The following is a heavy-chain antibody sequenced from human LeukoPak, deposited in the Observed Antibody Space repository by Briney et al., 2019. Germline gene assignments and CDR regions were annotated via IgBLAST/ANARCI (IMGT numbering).Heavy chain of an antibody. CDR3: ARDDRYYYDSSGYYFG. J-gene: IGHJ4*02. CDR2: IIPILGIA. V-gene: IGHV1-69*04. Sequence: PVKVSCKASRGTLRSYTISWVRQAPGQGLEWMGRIIPILGIANYAQKFQGRVTITADKSTSTAYMELSSLRSEDTAVYYCARDDRYYYDSSGYYFGWGQGTLVTVSS. CDR1: RGTLRSYT. D-gene: IGHD3-22*01.